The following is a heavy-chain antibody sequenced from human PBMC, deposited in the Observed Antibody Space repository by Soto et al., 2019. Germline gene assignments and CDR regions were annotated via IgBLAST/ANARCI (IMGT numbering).Heavy chain of an antibody. V-gene: IGHV3-7*01. Sequence: PGGSLRLSCAASGFTFSSDWMSWVRQAPGKGLEWVANIKQDGSVKQYVDSVKGRFTISRDNAKNSLFLQMNSLRAEDTAVYYCVREWFLWGKGTTVTVSS. D-gene: IGHD3-10*01. J-gene: IGHJ6*04. CDR1: GFTFSSDW. CDR3: VREWFL. CDR2: IKQDGSVK.